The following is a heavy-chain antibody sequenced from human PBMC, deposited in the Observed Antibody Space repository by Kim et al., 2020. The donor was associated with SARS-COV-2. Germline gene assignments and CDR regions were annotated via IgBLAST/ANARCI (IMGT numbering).Heavy chain of an antibody. J-gene: IGHJ4*02. CDR2: IYKDGSA. D-gene: IGHD3-10*01. CDR1: GGSMNSGTYY. V-gene: IGHV4-39*01. CDR3: ARHAGSRWYYGSASYYYLDF. Sequence: SETLSLTCTVSGGSMNSGTYYWGWIRQAPGMGLEWIGNIYKDGSAYYNPSLKSRVTISVDPSTNQFSLPLRYVTAADTSVYYCARHAGSRWYYGSASYYYLDFWGQRNLVTVSS.